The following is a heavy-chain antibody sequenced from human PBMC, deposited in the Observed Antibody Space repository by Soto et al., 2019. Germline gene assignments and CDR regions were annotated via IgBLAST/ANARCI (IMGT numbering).Heavy chain of an antibody. CDR3: ARDKPLITIFGVDYYYGMDV. Sequence: GGSLRLSCAASGFSFLSYEMNWVRQAPGKGLEWVACISGGGSSIYYADSVKGRFTISRDNAKSSVYLQMNSLRSEDTAVYYCARDKPLITIFGVDYYYGMDVWGQGTTVTVSS. D-gene: IGHD3-3*01. CDR1: GFSFLSYE. CDR2: ISGGGSSI. J-gene: IGHJ6*02. V-gene: IGHV3-48*03.